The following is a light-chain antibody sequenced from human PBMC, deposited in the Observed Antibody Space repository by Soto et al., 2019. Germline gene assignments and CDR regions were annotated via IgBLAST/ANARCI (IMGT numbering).Light chain of an antibody. CDR2: AAS. CDR3: QQSYSTPYT. CDR1: QSISSY. V-gene: IGKV1-39*01. J-gene: IGKJ2*01. Sequence: DIQMTQSPSSLSASVGDRVTITCRASQSISSYLNWYQQKPAKAPKLLIYAASSLQTGVPSRFSGSGSGTDFTLTISSLQPDDFATYYCQQSYSTPYTFGQGTKLEIK.